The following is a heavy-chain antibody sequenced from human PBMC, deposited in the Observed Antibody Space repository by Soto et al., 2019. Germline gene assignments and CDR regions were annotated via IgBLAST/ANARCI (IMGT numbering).Heavy chain of an antibody. J-gene: IGHJ4*02. CDR1: GFTFSSYG. CDR3: ARDPTGGEWFGELLPFDY. D-gene: IGHD3-10*01. Sequence: QVQLVESGGGVVQPGRSLRLSCAASGFTFSSYGMHWVRQAPGKGLEWVAVIWYDGSNKYYADSVKGRFTISRDNSKNTLYLQMNSLRAEDTAVYYCARDPTGGEWFGELLPFDYWGQGTLVTVSS. V-gene: IGHV3-33*01. CDR2: IWYDGSNK.